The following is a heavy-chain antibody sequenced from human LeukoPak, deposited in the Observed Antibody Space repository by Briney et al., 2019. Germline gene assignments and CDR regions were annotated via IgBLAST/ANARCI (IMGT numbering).Heavy chain of an antibody. CDR1: GFTFSSYA. J-gene: IGHJ6*02. D-gene: IGHD1-20*01. V-gene: IGHV3-7*01. Sequence: PGGSLRLSCAASGFTFSSYAMSWVRQAPGKGLEWVANIKQDGSEKYYVDSVKGRFTISRDNAKNSLYLQMNSLRAEDTAVYYCARDPRITGTYYGMNVWGQGTTVTVSS. CDR3: ARDPRITGTYYGMNV. CDR2: IKQDGSEK.